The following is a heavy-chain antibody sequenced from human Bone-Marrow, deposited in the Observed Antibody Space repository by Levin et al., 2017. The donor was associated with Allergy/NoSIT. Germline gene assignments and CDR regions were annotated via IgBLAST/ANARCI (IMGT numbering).Heavy chain of an antibody. D-gene: IGHD3-3*01. CDR3: ARLRSGYYMGGHLDY. V-gene: IGHV1-24*01. Sequence: ASVKVSCKVFGYTLADSSMHWVRQAPGKGLEWMGGFDVEDGEVIYAPEFQGRVTMTEDTSTDTAYMELTSLRSADTAVYYCARLRSGYYMGGHLDYWGQGTLVTVSS. CDR2: FDVEDGEV. CDR1: GYTLADSS. J-gene: IGHJ4*02.